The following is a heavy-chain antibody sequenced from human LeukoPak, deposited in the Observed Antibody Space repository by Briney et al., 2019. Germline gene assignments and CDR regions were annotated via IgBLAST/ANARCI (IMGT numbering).Heavy chain of an antibody. Sequence: PGGSLRLSCAASGFTFSSNDMHWVRQAPGKGLEWVAVIWYDGNNKYYADSVKGRFTISRDNSKNTLFLQMNSLRAEDTAVYYCATEAGHWFYPWGQGTLVTVSS. CDR1: GFTFSSND. D-gene: IGHD6-25*01. J-gene: IGHJ5*02. V-gene: IGHV3-33*01. CDR2: IWYDGNNK. CDR3: ATEAGHWFYP.